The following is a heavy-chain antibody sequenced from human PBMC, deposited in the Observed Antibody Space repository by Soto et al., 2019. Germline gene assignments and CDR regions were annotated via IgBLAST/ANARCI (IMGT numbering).Heavy chain of an antibody. CDR1: GYTFTSYD. D-gene: IGHD4-17*01. J-gene: IGHJ6*02. CDR2: MNPNSGNT. V-gene: IGHV1-8*01. Sequence: ASVKVSCKACGYTFTSYDINWVRQATGQGLEWMGWMNPNSGNTGYAQKFQGRVTMTRNTSISTAYMELSSLRSEDTAVYYCARVYDYGDHPDYYYGMDVWGQGTTVTVSS. CDR3: ARVYDYGDHPDYYYGMDV.